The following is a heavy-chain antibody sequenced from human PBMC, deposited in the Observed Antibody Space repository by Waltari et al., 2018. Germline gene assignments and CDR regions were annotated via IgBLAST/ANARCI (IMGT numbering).Heavy chain of an antibody. CDR2: ISWKRGSI. V-gene: IGHV3-9*01. D-gene: IGHD5-18*01. CDR3: AKDFGSSIQLLAY. Sequence: EVQLVESGGGLVQPGRSLRLSCAASGFTFDDYAMHWFRQAPGKGLELVSGISWKRGSIGYADSVKGRFTISRDNAKNSLYLQMNSLRAEDTALYYCAKDFGSSIQLLAYWGQGTLVTVSS. J-gene: IGHJ4*02. CDR1: GFTFDDYA.